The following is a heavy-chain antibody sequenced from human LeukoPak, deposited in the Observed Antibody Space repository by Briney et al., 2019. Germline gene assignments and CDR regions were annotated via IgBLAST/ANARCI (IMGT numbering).Heavy chain of an antibody. CDR1: GFTFSDSF. J-gene: IGHJ4*02. Sequence: GGSLRLSCAASGFTFSDSFMSRVRQAPGKGLEWVGRSRNKADSYTAEYAAPVKGRFTISRDESKNSLYLQISSLETEDAAVYYCATSSWYRLAYWGQGSLVTVSS. D-gene: IGHD6-13*01. CDR3: ATSSWYRLAY. V-gene: IGHV3-72*01. CDR2: SRNKADSYTA.